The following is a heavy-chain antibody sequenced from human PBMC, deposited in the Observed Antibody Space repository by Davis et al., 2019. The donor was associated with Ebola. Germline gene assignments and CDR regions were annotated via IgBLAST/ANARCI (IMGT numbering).Heavy chain of an antibody. Sequence: GGSLRLSCAASGFTFSDYYMSWIRQAPGKGLEWVSYISSSSSYTNYADSVKGRFTISRDNAKNSLYLQMNSLRAEDTAVYYCARDSGYYYDSSGYCDYWGQGTLVTVAS. D-gene: IGHD3-22*01. V-gene: IGHV3-11*06. CDR1: GFTFSDYY. CDR2: ISSSSSYT. CDR3: ARDSGYYYDSSGYCDY. J-gene: IGHJ4*02.